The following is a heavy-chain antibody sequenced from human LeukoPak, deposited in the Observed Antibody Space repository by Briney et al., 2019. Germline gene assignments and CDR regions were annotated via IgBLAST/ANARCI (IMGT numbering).Heavy chain of an antibody. D-gene: IGHD3-3*01. CDR3: ARQSGKDFDI. CDR2: IYYSGST. CDR1: GDSISNYY. Sequence: SETLSLTCTVSGDSISNYYWSWIRQPPGKGLEWIGHIYYSGSTNYNPSLKSRVTISVDTSKDQFSLKLSSVTAADTAVYYCARQSGKDFDIWGQGTMVTVSS. V-gene: IGHV4-59*01. J-gene: IGHJ3*02.